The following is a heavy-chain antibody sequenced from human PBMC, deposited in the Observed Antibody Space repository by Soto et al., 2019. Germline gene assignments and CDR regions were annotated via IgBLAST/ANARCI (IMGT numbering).Heavy chain of an antibody. J-gene: IGHJ4*02. D-gene: IGHD6-6*01. CDR3: ASTDPGLALREKLVPGYFDY. V-gene: IGHV1-69*02. CDR2: IIPTLGIA. CDR1: GGTFSSYT. Sequence: GASVKVSCKASGGTFSSYTISWARQAPGQGLEWMGRIIPTLGIANYAQKFQGRVTITADKSTSTAYMELSSLRYEDTAVYSCASTDPGLALREKLVPGYFDYWGQATLVTVSS.